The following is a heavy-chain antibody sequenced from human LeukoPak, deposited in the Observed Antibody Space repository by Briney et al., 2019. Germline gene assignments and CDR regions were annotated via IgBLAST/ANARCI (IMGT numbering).Heavy chain of an antibody. V-gene: IGHV3-23*01. CDR2: ISGSGGST. CDR3: AKAARIPYDYVWGSYPTPYSDY. D-gene: IGHD3-16*02. Sequence: GGSLRLSCAASGFTFSSYAMSWVRQAPGKGLEWVSAISGSGGSTYYADSVKGRFTISRDNSKNTLYLQMNSLRAEDTAVYYCAKAARIPYDYVWGSYPTPYSDYWGQGTLVTVSS. CDR1: GFTFSSYA. J-gene: IGHJ4*02.